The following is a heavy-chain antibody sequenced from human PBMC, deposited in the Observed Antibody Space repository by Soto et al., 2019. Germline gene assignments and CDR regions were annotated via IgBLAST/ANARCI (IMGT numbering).Heavy chain of an antibody. Sequence: SETLSLTCSVSGVAMTYGGHSWNWIRQPPGKGLEWLGHIYHSGTTYYNPSLKNRVTISLDKSNNQFSLKLSSVTAADTAIYYCARGMDGTYYYYWYFDLWGPGTLVTVSS. V-gene: IGHV4-30-2*01. CDR2: IYHSGTT. D-gene: IGHD1-26*01. CDR3: ARGMDGTYYYYWYFDL. CDR1: GVAMTYGGHS. J-gene: IGHJ2*01.